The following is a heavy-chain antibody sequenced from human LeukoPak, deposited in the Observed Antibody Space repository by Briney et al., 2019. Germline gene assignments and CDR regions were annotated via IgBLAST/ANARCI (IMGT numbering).Heavy chain of an antibody. V-gene: IGHV3-7*01. CDR1: GVPCSDYW. D-gene: IGHD3-10*01. CDR3: EKTDTGNYYGRFGY. Sequence: GGSLRLSCAASGVPCSDYWINWVRQPPRQGLEWVANIKQDESEKFYVDSVKDRFTIFRDNAKNSLFLQMNSSRADDTAVYYCEKTDTGNYYGRFGYWGQGTLVTVSS. J-gene: IGHJ4*02. CDR2: IKQDESEK.